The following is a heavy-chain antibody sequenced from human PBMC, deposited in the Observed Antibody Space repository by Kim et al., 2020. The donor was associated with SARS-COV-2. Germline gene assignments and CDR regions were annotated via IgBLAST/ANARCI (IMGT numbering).Heavy chain of an antibody. CDR3: ASTPMRLAARPDYYYYGMDV. J-gene: IGHJ6*02. D-gene: IGHD6-6*01. Sequence: SVKVSCKASGGTFSSYAISWARQAPGQGLEWMGGIIPIFGTANYAQKFQGRVTITADESTSTAYMELSSLRSEDTAVYYCASTPMRLAARPDYYYYGMDVWGQGTTVTVSS. V-gene: IGHV1-69*13. CDR2: IIPIFGTA. CDR1: GGTFSSYA.